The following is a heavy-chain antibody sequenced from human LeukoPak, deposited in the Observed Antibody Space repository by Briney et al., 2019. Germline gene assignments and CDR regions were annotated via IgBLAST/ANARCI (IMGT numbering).Heavy chain of an antibody. CDR2: IYTSGST. V-gene: IGHV4-4*07. Sequence: KPSETLSLTCTVSGGSISSYYWSWIRQPAGKGLEWIGRIYTSGSTNYNPALKSRVTMSVDTSKNQFSLKLSSVTAADTAVYYCARDGSRTAAAGTADYMDVWGKGTTVTVSS. D-gene: IGHD6-13*01. CDR3: ARDGSRTAAAGTADYMDV. J-gene: IGHJ6*03. CDR1: GGSISSYY.